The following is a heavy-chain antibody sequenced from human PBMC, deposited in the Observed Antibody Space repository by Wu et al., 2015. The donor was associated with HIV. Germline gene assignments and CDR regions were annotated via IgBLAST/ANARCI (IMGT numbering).Heavy chain of an antibody. CDR3: ARDERAGHDYGDYGPTFFDY. Sequence: QVQLVQSGAEVKKPGASVKVPCKASGYTFTGYYMHWVRQAPGQGLEWMGWINPNSGGTNHAQKFQGRVTMTRDTSISTAYMELSRLRSDDTAVYYCARDERAGHDYGDYGPTFFDYWGQGTLVTVSS. CDR2: INPNSGGT. V-gene: IGHV1-2*02. CDR1: GYTFTGYY. J-gene: IGHJ4*02. D-gene: IGHD4-17*01.